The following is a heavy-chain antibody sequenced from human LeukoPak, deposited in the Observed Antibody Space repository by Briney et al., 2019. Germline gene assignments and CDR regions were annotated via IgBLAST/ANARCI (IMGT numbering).Heavy chain of an antibody. J-gene: IGHJ4*02. CDR3: ARDHSDDFWSGPSDY. Sequence: ASVKVSCKASGYTFTGYYMHWVRQAPGQGLEWMGWINPNSGGTNYAKGFQGRVTMTRDTSISTAYMELSRLRSDDTAVYYWARDHSDDFWSGPSDYWGQGTLVTVSS. D-gene: IGHD3-3*01. CDR1: GYTFTGYY. CDR2: INPNSGGT. V-gene: IGHV1-2*02.